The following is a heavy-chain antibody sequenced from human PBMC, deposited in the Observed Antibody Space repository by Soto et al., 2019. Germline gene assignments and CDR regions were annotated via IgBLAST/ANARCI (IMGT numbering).Heavy chain of an antibody. V-gene: IGHV2-5*02. CDR2: IYWDDDK. J-gene: IGHJ4*02. CDR1: GFSLSTSGVG. CDR3: AYGLDYYGSGGYSDY. D-gene: IGHD3-10*01. Sequence: QITLKESGPTLVKPTQTLTLTCTFSGFSLSTSGVGVGWIRQPPGKALQWLALIYWDDDKRYSPSLKSRLTGTKDTSKNHVVLTLTNMDAVDTATYSCAYGLDYYGSGGYSDYWGQGTLVTVSS.